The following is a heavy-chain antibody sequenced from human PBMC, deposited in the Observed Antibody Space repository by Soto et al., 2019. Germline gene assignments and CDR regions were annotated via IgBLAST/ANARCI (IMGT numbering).Heavy chain of an antibody. D-gene: IGHD2-2*01. CDR3: ARVPDY. V-gene: IGHV4-59*01. CDR2: IYLGGSI. J-gene: IGHJ4*02. Sequence: PLETLSLTCSVSGASISSYYYTWIRQTPGKGLEWIGYIYLGGSINYNPSFKSRVIISVDTSKNQFSVRLSSVTAADTAVYYCARVPDYWGQRTLVTVSS. CDR1: GASISSYY.